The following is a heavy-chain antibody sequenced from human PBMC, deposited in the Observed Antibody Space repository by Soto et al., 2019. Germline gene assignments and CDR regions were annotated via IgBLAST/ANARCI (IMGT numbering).Heavy chain of an antibody. CDR2: INHSGST. CDR1: GGSFSGYY. J-gene: IGHJ6*02. CDR3: ARGIEGWYQGRYYYGMDV. V-gene: IGHV4-34*01. D-gene: IGHD6-19*01. Sequence: SETLSLTCAVYGGSFSGYYWTWIRQPPGTGLEWIGEINHSGSTNYNPSLKSRVTISVDTSKNQFSLKLTSVTAADTAVYYCARGIEGWYQGRYYYGMDVWGQGTTVTVSS.